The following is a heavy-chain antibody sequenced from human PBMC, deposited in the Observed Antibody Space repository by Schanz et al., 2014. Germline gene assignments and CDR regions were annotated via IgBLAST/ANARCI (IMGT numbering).Heavy chain of an antibody. CDR2: VPFDGSQK. CDR1: GFGFSSYS. CDR3: ARVKYCTITRCYRTETEGIYYMDV. Sequence: VQLVESGGGLIQPGGSLRLSCAASGFGFSSYSMNWVRQAPGKGLEWVAFVPFDGSQKFYADSVKGRFTISRDNSKNTVYLQMNSLRPGDTAVYYCARVKYCTITRCYRTETEGIYYMDVWGKGTTVTVSS. V-gene: IGHV3-30*03. D-gene: IGHD2-2*01. J-gene: IGHJ6*03.